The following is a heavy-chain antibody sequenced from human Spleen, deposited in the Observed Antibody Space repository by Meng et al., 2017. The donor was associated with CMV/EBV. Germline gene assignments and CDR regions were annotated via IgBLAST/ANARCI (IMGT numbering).Heavy chain of an antibody. CDR2: INPNTGNT. D-gene: IGHD4-23*01. CDR1: GYTFTAYY. CDR3: ARVTRWELLRGADY. V-gene: IGHV1-2*02. J-gene: IGHJ4*02. Sequence: KASGYTFTAYYIHSLRQAPGQGLEYMGWINPNTGNTTYAEKFQGRVTMTRDTSISTAYMELSRLRFDDTAFYYCARVTRWELLRGADYWGPGTLVTVSS.